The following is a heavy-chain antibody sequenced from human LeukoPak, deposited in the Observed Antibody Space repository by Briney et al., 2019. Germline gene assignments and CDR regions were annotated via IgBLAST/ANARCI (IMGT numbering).Heavy chain of an antibody. CDR3: ARHSKNGWYYYFDY. V-gene: IGHV4-39*01. CDR2: IFYSGLT. Sequence: SETLSLTCTVSGGSISGTTHYWGWVRQSPGKGLERTGSIFYSGLTYYNPSLKSRVTISVDTSKNQFSLKESSVTAADTAVYYCARHSKNGWYYYFDYWGQGTQVTVSS. J-gene: IGHJ4*02. D-gene: IGHD6-19*01. CDR1: GGSISGTTHY.